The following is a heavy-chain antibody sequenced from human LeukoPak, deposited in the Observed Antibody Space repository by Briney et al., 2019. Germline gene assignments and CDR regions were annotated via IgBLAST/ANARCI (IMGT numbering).Heavy chain of an antibody. V-gene: IGHV3-48*03. CDR1: GFTFSSHE. CDR2: ISSSGSSI. Sequence: QPGGSLRLSCAASGFTFSSHEMNWVRQAPGKGLEWVSYISSSGSSINYADSVKGRFTISRDNAKNSLYLQMNSLRAEDTAVYYCARGYQLLYYWGQGTLVTVSS. J-gene: IGHJ4*02. D-gene: IGHD2-2*01. CDR3: ARGYQLLYY.